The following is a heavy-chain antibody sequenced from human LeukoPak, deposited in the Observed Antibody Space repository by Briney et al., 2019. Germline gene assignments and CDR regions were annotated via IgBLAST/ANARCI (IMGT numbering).Heavy chain of an antibody. CDR3: ARDPSYSSSYDY. D-gene: IGHD6-6*01. J-gene: IGHJ4*02. CDR1: GYTFTGYY. V-gene: IGHV1-2*02. Sequence: ASVKVSCKASGYTFTGYYMHWVRQAPGQGLEWMGWINPNSGGTNYAQKFQGRVTMTRDTSISTAYMELSRLRSDDTAVYYCARDPSYSSSYDYWGQGPLVTVSS. CDR2: INPNSGGT.